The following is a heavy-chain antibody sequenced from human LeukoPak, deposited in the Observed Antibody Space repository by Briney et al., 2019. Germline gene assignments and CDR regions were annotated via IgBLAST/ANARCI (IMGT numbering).Heavy chain of an antibody. Sequence: GGALRLSCAASGFTFSSYWMSWVRQAPGKGLEWVANIKQDGSEKYYVDSVKGRFTISRDNAKNSLYLQMNSLRAEDTAVYYCARISGEQWLQLDYWGQGTLVTVSS. V-gene: IGHV3-7*01. J-gene: IGHJ4*02. D-gene: IGHD6-19*01. CDR1: GFTFSSYW. CDR2: IKQDGSEK. CDR3: ARISGEQWLQLDY.